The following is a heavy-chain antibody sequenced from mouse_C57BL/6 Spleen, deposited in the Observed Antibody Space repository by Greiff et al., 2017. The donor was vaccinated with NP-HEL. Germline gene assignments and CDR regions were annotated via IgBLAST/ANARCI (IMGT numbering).Heavy chain of an antibody. CDR2: ISYDGSN. V-gene: IGHV3-6*01. CDR1: GYSITSGYY. CDR3: ARDNLYYFDY. Sequence: VQLQQSGPGLVKPSQSLSLTCSVTGYSITSGYYWNWIRQFPGNKLEWMGYISYDGSNNYNPSLKNRISITRDTSKNQFFLKLNSVTTEDTATYYCARDNLYYFDYWGQGTTLTVSS. J-gene: IGHJ2*01.